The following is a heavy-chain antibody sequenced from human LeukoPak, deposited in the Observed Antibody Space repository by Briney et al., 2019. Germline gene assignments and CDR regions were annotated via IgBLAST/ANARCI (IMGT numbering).Heavy chain of an antibody. CDR1: GFTFSDYY. CDR2: ISSGSSYI. Sequence: GGSLRLSCGASGFTFSDYYMSWIRQAPGKGLEWVSYISSGSSYIYYADSVKGRLTISRDNSKNALYLQMNSLRAEDTAVYYCARDHYPPLGGSGSSVGYYYYGMDVWGQGTTVTVSS. CDR3: ARDHYPPLGGSGSSVGYYYYGMDV. V-gene: IGHV3-11*06. D-gene: IGHD3-10*01. J-gene: IGHJ6*02.